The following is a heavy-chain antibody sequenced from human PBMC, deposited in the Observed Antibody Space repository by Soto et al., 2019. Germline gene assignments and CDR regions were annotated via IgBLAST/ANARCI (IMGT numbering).Heavy chain of an antibody. D-gene: IGHD3-9*01. Sequence: SETLSLTCTVSGGSITTNYWSWIRQPPGKGLEWIGYIYYRGSTNYNPSLKSRVTISADTSKNQFSLKLGSVTAADTAVYYCARMTFYYFLPGYSSGYYFDYWGQGTLVTVSS. J-gene: IGHJ4*02. CDR1: GGSITTNY. CDR3: ARMTFYYFLPGYSSGYYFDY. V-gene: IGHV4-59*01. CDR2: IYYRGST.